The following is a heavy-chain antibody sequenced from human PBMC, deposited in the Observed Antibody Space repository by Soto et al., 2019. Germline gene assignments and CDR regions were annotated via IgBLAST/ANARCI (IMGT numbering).Heavy chain of an antibody. CDR3: ACRNYYDSSGYYHPYYYYGMDV. CDR2: INPNSGGT. D-gene: IGHD3-22*01. V-gene: IGHV1-2*02. J-gene: IGHJ6*02. Sequence: ASVKVSCKASGYTFTGYYMHWVRQAPGQGLEWMGWINPNSGGTNYAQKFQGRVTMTRDTSISTAYMELSRLRSDDTAVYYCACRNYYDSSGYYHPYYYYGMDVWGQGTTVTVS. CDR1: GYTFTGYY.